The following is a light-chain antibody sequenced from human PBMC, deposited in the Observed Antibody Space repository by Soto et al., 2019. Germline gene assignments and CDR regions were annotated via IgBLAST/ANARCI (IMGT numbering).Light chain of an antibody. CDR2: TNS. Sequence: QSVLTQPPSVSGAPGQGVTISCAGTSSNIGAGYDVHWYQQVPGTAPKLLIYTNSNRPSGVPDRFSGSKSGTSASLAITGLQAADEADYYYQSYDSSLSALVFGGGTQLTVL. CDR3: QSYDSSLSALV. J-gene: IGLJ3*02. CDR1: SSNIGAGYD. V-gene: IGLV1-40*01.